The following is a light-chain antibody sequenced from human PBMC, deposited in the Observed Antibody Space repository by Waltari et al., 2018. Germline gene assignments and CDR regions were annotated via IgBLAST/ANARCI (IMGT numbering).Light chain of an antibody. CDR2: EAT. J-gene: IGLJ1*01. Sequence: QSALSQPASASGSPGPLLTITCTGASTDLASYNLGAWYQHHPNRAPKLIIYEATKRPSGISHRFSGAKSGATASLRISGLQADDEADYYCCSYTGSSTSYGCGGGTKVTVL. CDR3: CSYTGSSTSYG. V-gene: IGLV2-23*01. CDR1: STDLASYNL.